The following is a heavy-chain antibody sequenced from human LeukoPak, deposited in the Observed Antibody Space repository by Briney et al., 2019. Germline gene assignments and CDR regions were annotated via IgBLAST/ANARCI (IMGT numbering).Heavy chain of an antibody. V-gene: IGHV4-38-2*01. Sequence: SETLSLTCAVSGYSISSGYYWGWIRQPPGKGLEWIGSIYHSGSTYYNPSLKSRVTMSVDTSKNQFSLKLSSVTAADTAVYYCARPSRRSYYYGMDVWGQGTTVTVSS. CDR3: ARPSRRSYYYGMDV. CDR1: GYSISSGYY. J-gene: IGHJ6*02. CDR2: IYHSGST. D-gene: IGHD2-2*01.